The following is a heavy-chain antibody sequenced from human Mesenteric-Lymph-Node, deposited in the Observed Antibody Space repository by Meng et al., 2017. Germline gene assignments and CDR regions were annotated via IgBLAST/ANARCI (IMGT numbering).Heavy chain of an antibody. CDR2: IFSDGNT. CDR3: ARDVGYFDY. CDR1: GITVSTNY. V-gene: IGHV3-53*01. Sequence: GESLKISCAASGITVSTNYMSWVRQAPGKGLEWVSIIFSDGNTYYADSVKGRFTISRDNSKNSLYLQLNNLSAEDTAMYYCARDVGYFDYWGQGTLVTVSS. J-gene: IGHJ4*02.